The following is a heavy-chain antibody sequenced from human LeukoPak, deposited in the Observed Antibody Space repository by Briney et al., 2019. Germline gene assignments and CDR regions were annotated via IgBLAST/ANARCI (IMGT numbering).Heavy chain of an antibody. Sequence: SETLSLTCTVSGVSISSFYWGWIRQPPGKGLEWIGSIYYSGSTYYNPSLKSRVTISVDTSKNQFSLKLSSVTAADTAVYYCARGDVVVVAATRDWFDPWGQGTLVTVSS. J-gene: IGHJ5*02. V-gene: IGHV4-39*07. D-gene: IGHD2-15*01. CDR2: IYYSGST. CDR3: ARGDVVVVAATRDWFDP. CDR1: GVSISSFY.